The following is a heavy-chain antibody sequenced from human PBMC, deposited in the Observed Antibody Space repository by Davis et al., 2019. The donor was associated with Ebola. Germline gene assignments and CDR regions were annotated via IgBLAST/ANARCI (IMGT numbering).Heavy chain of an antibody. V-gene: IGHV2-26*01. Sequence: SGPTLVTPTETLTLTCTVSGFSLSNARVGVSWIRQPPGKALEWPAHIFSNDDKPYSTSLKSRLTISKDTPKSQVVLTMTNMDPVDTATYYCARIRDYYGSGSYYSYYYMDVWGKGTTVTVSS. D-gene: IGHD3-10*01. CDR1: GFSLSNARVG. CDR2: IFSNDDK. J-gene: IGHJ6*03. CDR3: ARIRDYYGSGSYYSYYYMDV.